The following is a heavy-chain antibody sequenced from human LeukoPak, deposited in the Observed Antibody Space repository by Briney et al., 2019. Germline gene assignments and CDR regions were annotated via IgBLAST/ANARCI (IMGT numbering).Heavy chain of an antibody. V-gene: IGHV3-21*01. J-gene: IGHJ4*02. Sequence: GGSLRLSCAASGFTFSSYSMNWVRQAPGKGLEWVSSISSSSSYIYYADSVKGRFTISRDNAKNSLYLQMNSLRAEDTAVYYCASLWFGELGGYWGQGTLVTVSS. D-gene: IGHD3-10*01. CDR1: GFTFSSYS. CDR2: ISSSSSYI. CDR3: ASLWFGELGGY.